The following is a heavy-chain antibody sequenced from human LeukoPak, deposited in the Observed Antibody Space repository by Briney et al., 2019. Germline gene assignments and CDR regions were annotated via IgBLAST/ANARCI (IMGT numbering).Heavy chain of an antibody. Sequence: GGSLRLSCAASGFTFSSSAMTWVRQAPGKGLECVSSISNTGDSTLDADSVKGRFTISRDNSKNTLYLQMNSLRVEDTAVYYCAPEGDGYILFDYWGQGTLVTVSS. J-gene: IGHJ4*02. CDR1: GFTFSSSA. CDR3: APEGDGYILFDY. V-gene: IGHV3-23*01. D-gene: IGHD5-24*01. CDR2: ISNTGDST.